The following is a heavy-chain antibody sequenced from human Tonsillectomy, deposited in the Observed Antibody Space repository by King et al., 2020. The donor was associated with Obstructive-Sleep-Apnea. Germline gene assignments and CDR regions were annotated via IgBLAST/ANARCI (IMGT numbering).Heavy chain of an antibody. D-gene: IGHD3-22*01. Sequence: VQLQESGPGLVKPSDTLSLTCTVYGGSISTNYWSWIRQPPVKGLEWIGYIHYSGITENKPPLKSRVTISLDTPKNPFSLQLSSVTAADTAVYYCAKARQGLGRSGYYVDYWGQGTLVTVSS. V-gene: IGHV4-59*01. CDR3: AKARQGLGRSGYYVDY. CDR1: GGSISTNY. J-gene: IGHJ4*02. CDR2: IHYSGIT.